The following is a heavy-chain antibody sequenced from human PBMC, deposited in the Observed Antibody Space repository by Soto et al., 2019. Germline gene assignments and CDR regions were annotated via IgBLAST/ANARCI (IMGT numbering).Heavy chain of an antibody. CDR1: GYTFTDYY. CDR3: LSDSAGAAGPSFLS. J-gene: IGHJ5*02. Sequence: APVKVSCKVYGYTFTDYYMHWVRRAPGQGLEWIGWINDNSGATRYSQRFQGRVTLTRDTSISTAYMELSSLRSDDTAVYYCLSDSAGAAGPSFLSWGQRPLGT. CDR2: INDNSGAT. V-gene: IGHV1-2*02. D-gene: IGHD6-13*01.